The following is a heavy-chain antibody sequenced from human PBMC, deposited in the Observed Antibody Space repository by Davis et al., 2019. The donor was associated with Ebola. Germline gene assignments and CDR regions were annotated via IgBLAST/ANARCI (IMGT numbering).Heavy chain of an antibody. Sequence: ASVKVSCKASGYTFTSYYMHWVRQAPGQGLEWMGIINPSGGRTSYAQKFQGRVTMTRDTSTRTVYMELSSLRSEDTAVYYCARGGYDYGDYYYYYGMDVWGQGTTVTVSS. D-gene: IGHD4-17*01. CDR2: INPSGGRT. J-gene: IGHJ6*02. CDR3: ARGGYDYGDYYYYYGMDV. CDR1: GYTFTSYY. V-gene: IGHV1-46*01.